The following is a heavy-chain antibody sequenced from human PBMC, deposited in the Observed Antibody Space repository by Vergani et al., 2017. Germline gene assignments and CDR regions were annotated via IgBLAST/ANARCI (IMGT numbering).Heavy chain of an antibody. CDR2: IYTSGST. D-gene: IGHD3-16*01. V-gene: IGHV4-61*02. J-gene: IGHJ5*02. CDR1: GGSISSGSYY. Sequence: QVQLQESGPGLVKPSQTLSLTCTVSGGSISSGSYYWSWIRQPAGKGLEWIGRIYTSGSTHDNPSLKSRVTISVDTSKNQFALKLSSVTAADTAVYYCARERGIYNWFDPWGQGTLVTVSS. CDR3: ARERGIYNWFDP.